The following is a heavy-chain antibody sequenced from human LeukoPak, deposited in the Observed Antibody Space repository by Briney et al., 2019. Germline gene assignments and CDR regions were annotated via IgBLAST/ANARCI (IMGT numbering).Heavy chain of an antibody. CDR3: ARGGTTYYDFWSGYYSRGHNWFDP. J-gene: IGHJ5*02. Sequence: SETLSLTCTVSVGSISSSSYYWGWIRQPPGEGLEWIGEIYHNGATNYNPSLKSRVTISVDTSKNQFSLKLSSVTAADTAVYYCARGGTTYYDFWSGYYSRGHNWFDPWGQGTLVTVSS. CDR1: VGSISSSSYY. V-gene: IGHV4-39*07. D-gene: IGHD3-3*01. CDR2: IYHNGAT.